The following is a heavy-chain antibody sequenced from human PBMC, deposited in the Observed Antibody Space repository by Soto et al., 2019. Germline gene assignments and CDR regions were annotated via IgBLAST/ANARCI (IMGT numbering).Heavy chain of an antibody. CDR2: IIPIFGTA. J-gene: IGHJ6*02. CDR3: ARGRVDTAMVTFGNYYYGMDV. Sequence: SVKVSRKASVGTFSSYAISCVRQAPGQGLEWMGGIIPIFGTANYAQKFQGRVTITADKSTSTAYMELSSLRSEDTAVYYCARGRVDTAMVTFGNYYYGMDVWGQGATVTVSS. V-gene: IGHV1-69*06. D-gene: IGHD5-18*01. CDR1: VGTFSSYA.